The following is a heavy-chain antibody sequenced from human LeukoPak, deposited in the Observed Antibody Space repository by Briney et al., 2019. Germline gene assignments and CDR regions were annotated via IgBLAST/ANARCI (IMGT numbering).Heavy chain of an antibody. D-gene: IGHD6-13*01. CDR2: ISGSGGST. CDR3: AKTDSSSWYDRVLDY. CDR1: GFTFNSYW. Sequence: GGSLRLSCAASGFTFNSYWMSWVRQAPGKGLEWVSAISGSGGSTYHADSVKGRFTISRDNSKNTLYLQMNSLRAEDTAVYYCAKTDSSSWYDRVLDYWGQGTLVTVSS. V-gene: IGHV3-23*01. J-gene: IGHJ4*02.